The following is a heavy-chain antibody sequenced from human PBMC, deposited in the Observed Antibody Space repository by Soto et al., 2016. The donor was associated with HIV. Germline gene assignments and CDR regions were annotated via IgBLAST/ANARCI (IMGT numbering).Heavy chain of an antibody. D-gene: IGHD3-10*02. CDR2: INPSGRIT. J-gene: IGHJ3*02. Sequence: QVQLVQSGSEMKKPGASVRVSCKGSGFTFDHYYMHWVRQSPGQGLEWMGMINPSGRITTYAQKFQDRISVTRETSTTTVYMEMSSLRSEDTAVYFCARGYYIQGSFDIWGQGTMVTVSS. CDR1: GFTFDHYY. V-gene: IGHV1-46*02. CDR3: ARGYYIQGSFDI.